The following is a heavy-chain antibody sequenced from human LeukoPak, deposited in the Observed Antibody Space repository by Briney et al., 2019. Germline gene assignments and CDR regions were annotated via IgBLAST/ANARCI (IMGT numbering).Heavy chain of an antibody. CDR2: ISGSGDST. J-gene: IGHJ4*02. V-gene: IGHV3-23*01. CDR1: RFTFNTYA. CDR3: ARDINSSGSCFDY. D-gene: IGHD6-19*01. Sequence: PGGSLRLSCAASRFTFNTYAMSWVRQAPGKGLEWVSAISGSGDSTYYADSVKGRFTISRDNAKNSLYLQMNSLRAEDTAVYYCARDINSSGSCFDYWGQGTLVTASS.